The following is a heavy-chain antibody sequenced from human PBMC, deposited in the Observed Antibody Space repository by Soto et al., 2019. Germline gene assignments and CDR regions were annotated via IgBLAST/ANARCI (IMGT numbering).Heavy chain of an antibody. CDR1: GGSVSSGGYY. Sequence: SETLSLTCTVSGGSVSSGGYYWSWIRQHPGKGLEWIGYIYYSGSTYYNPSLKSRVTISVDTSKNQFSLKLSSVTAADTAAYYCARDDYEKDNWFDPWGQGTLVTVSS. CDR2: IYYSGST. D-gene: IGHD4-17*01. V-gene: IGHV4-31*03. CDR3: ARDDYEKDNWFDP. J-gene: IGHJ5*02.